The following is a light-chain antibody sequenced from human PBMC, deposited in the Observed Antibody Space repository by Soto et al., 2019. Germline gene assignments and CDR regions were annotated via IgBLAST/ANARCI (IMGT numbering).Light chain of an antibody. CDR2: EGS. V-gene: IGLV2-23*01. CDR1: SNDVGAYNL. Sequence: QSALTQPASVSGSPGQSITVSCTGTSNDVGAYNLVSWYQQHPGKAPKLMIYEGSKRPSGVSFRFSGFKSGNTASLTISGLQTEDEADYYCCSFVGSNTLLFGGGTKLTVL. CDR3: CSFVGSNTLL. J-gene: IGLJ3*02.